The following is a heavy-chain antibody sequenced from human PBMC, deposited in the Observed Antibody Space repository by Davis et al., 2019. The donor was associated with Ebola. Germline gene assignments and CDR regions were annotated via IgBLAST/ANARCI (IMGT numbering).Heavy chain of an antibody. J-gene: IGHJ6*02. CDR1: GFTFSSYS. V-gene: IGHV3-21*04. Sequence: PGGSLRLSCAASGFTFSSYSMNWVRQAPGKGLEWVSSISSSGSTIYYADSVKGRFTISRDNAKNSLYLQMNSLRAEDTAVYYCTSRIAAAGTVPYYYYGMDVWGQGTTVTVSS. CDR3: TSRIAAAGTVPYYYYGMDV. D-gene: IGHD6-13*01. CDR2: ISSSGSTI.